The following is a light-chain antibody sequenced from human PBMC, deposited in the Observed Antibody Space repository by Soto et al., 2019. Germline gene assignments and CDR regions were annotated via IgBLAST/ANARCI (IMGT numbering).Light chain of an antibody. Sequence: SVLTQPSSVSRSPGQSISITYTRTSTDVGGYNLVSWYQHHPGKAPKLMIYEGSERPSGVSNRFSGSNSGNTASLTISGLQAEDEADYYCCSYSGSNTLVFGGGTQLTVL. CDR2: EGS. CDR3: CSYSGSNTLV. J-gene: IGLJ2*01. CDR1: STDVGGYNL. V-gene: IGLV2-23*01.